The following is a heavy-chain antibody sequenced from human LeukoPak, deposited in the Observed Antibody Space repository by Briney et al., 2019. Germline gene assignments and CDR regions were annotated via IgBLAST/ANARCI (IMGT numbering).Heavy chain of an antibody. D-gene: IGHD3-10*01. J-gene: IGHJ4*02. V-gene: IGHV3-74*01. CDR3: ARSVRGLYYFDY. Sequence: GGSLTLFCAASGFTFSSYWLHWVRQAPGKGLVWVSRINSDGSSTNYADSVKGRFTISRDNAKNTLHLQMNSLRAEDTAVYYCARSVRGLYYFDYWGQGTLVTVSS. CDR1: GFTFSSYW. CDR2: INSDGSST.